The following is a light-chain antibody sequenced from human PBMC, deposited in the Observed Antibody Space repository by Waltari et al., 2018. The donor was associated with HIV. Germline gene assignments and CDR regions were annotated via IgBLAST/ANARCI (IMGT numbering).Light chain of an antibody. Sequence: EVVMTQSPVTLSVSRGESATLSCRASQSVNSHLAWYQHKPGQAPRLLISDASTRATGVPARFSGSGSGTEFSLTISSLQSEDFAVYYCQQYNDWPPYTFGQGTRLEIK. V-gene: IGKV3-15*01. CDR3: QQYNDWPPYT. J-gene: IGKJ2*01. CDR1: QSVNSH. CDR2: DAS.